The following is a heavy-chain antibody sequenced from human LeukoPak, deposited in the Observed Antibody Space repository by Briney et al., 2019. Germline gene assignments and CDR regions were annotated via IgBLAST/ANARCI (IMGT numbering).Heavy chain of an antibody. CDR3: ARGYGDYVS. J-gene: IGHJ4*02. Sequence: GGSLRLSCAASGFTFSSYAMHWVRQAPGKGLEWVAVISYDGSNKYYADSVKGRFTISRDNSKNTLYLQMNSLRAEDTAVYYCARGYGDYVSWGQGTLVTVSS. V-gene: IGHV3-30-3*01. CDR1: GFTFSSYA. D-gene: IGHD4-17*01. CDR2: ISYDGSNK.